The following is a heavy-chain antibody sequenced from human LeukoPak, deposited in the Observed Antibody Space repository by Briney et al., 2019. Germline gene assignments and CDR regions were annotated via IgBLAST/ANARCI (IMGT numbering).Heavy chain of an antibody. D-gene: IGHD6-19*01. CDR3: ARGGQWLVKDY. V-gene: IGHV3-23*01. CDR1: GFTFSSYA. CDR2: ISGSRDTT. Sequence: GGSLRLSCAASGFTFSSYAMNWVRQAPGKGLEWVSFISGSRDTTYYADSVKGRFTISRDSSKNTLYLQMNSLRAEDTAVYYCARGGQWLVKDYWGQGTLVTVSS. J-gene: IGHJ4*02.